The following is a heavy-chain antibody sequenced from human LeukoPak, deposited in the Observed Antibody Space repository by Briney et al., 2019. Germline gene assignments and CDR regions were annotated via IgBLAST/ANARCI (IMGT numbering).Heavy chain of an antibody. Sequence: SETLSLTCAVYGGSFSGYYWSWIRQPPGKGLEWIGEINHSGSTNYNPSLKSRVTISVDTSKNQFSLKLSSVTAADTAVYYCARGAPFDYWGQGTLVTVSS. CDR2: INHSGST. J-gene: IGHJ4*02. CDR3: ARGAPFDY. CDR1: GGSFSGYY. V-gene: IGHV4-34*01.